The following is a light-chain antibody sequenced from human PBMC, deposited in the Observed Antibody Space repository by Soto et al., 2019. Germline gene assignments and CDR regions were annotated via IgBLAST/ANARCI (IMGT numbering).Light chain of an antibody. V-gene: IGKV3-20*01. CDR3: HQFGPSPWT. J-gene: IGKJ1*01. CDR1: QSISMSY. CDR2: GAS. Sequence: EIVLTQSPGTLSLSPGERATLSCRASQSISMSYLAWYQQRPGQAPRLLIYGASNRATGIPDRFSGSGSGTDYTLIITSLEPEDFAVYYCHQFGPSPWTFGQGTKVDI.